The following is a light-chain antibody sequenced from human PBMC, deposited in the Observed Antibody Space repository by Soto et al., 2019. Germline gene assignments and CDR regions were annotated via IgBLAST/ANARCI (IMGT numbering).Light chain of an antibody. Sequence: EIVLTQSPGTLSLSPGDRATLSCWASQTVSSTHLAWYQQKPGQAPRLLIHGASNRATGIPDRFSGSGSGTDFTLTISRLESEDFAVYYCQKFGSSPRFTFGPGTKVESK. CDR3: QKFGSSPRFT. V-gene: IGKV3-20*01. CDR2: GAS. J-gene: IGKJ3*01. CDR1: QTVSSTH.